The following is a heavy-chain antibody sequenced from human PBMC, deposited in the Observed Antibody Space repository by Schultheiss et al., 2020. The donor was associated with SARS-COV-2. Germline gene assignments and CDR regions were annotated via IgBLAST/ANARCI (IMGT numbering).Heavy chain of an antibody. CDR3: VKVRSSRQYFQH. D-gene: IGHD6-13*01. CDR2: IWFDGSNK. V-gene: IGHV3-30*02. Sequence: GGSLRLSCAASGFTFSSYEMNWVRQAPGKGLEWVAVIWFDGSNKYYADSVKGRFTISRDNSKNTLYLQMSSLRAEDTAVYYCVKVRSSRQYFQHWGQGTLVTVSS. J-gene: IGHJ1*01. CDR1: GFTFSSYE.